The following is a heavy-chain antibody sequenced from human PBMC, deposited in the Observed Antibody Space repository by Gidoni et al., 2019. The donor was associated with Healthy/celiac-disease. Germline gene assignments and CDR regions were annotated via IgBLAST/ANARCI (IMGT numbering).Heavy chain of an antibody. CDR3: ARVDYADYIGDEY. V-gene: IGHV3-48*02. J-gene: IGHJ4*02. D-gene: IGHD4-17*01. CDR1: GFSFRHYA. CDR2: INSGSINI. Sequence: EVQLVESGGGLVQPGGSRRLSCAASGFSFRHYAMNWVRQAPGKGLECVAHINSGSINIFYADSVKGRFTISRDNAKNSLYLQMNSLRDEDTAVYYCARVDYADYIGDEYWGQGTLVTVSS.